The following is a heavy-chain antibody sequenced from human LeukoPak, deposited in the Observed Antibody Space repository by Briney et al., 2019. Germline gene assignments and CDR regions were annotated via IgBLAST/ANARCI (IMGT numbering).Heavy chain of an antibody. D-gene: IGHD5-18*01. CDR3: ASLSYGSPEV. Sequence: GGSLRLSCAASGFTFSNSWLHWVRQAPGKGLVWVSRINERGSSTSYADSVKGRFTISRDNAKNSLYLQMNSLRAEDTAVYYCASLSYGSPEVWGQGTTVTVSS. J-gene: IGHJ6*02. CDR2: INERGSST. V-gene: IGHV3-74*01. CDR1: GFTFSNSW.